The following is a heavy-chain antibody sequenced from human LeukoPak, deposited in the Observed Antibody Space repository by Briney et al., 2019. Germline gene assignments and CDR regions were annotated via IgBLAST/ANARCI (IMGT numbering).Heavy chain of an antibody. CDR2: INPNSGGT. CDR1: GYTFTGYY. J-gene: IGHJ4*02. Sequence: ASVKVSCKASGYTFTGYYMHWVRQAPGQGLEWMGWINPNSGGTNYAQKFQGRVTMTRDTSISTAYMELSRLRSDDTAVYYCARATSTYYDFWSGYPRDYWGQGTLVTVSS. V-gene: IGHV1-2*02. CDR3: ARATSTYYDFWSGYPRDY. D-gene: IGHD3-3*01.